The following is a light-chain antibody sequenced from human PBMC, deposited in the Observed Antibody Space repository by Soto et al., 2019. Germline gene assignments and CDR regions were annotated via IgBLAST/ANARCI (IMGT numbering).Light chain of an antibody. J-gene: IGKJ1*01. CDR1: QTISSW. Sequence: DVQMTQSPSTLSGSVGDRVTITCRASQTISSWLAWYQQKPGKAPKLLIYKASTLKSGVPSRFSGSGSRTEFTLTSSSLHPDDFATYYCQHYNSYSEAFGQGTKVELK. CDR2: KAS. CDR3: QHYNSYSEA. V-gene: IGKV1-5*03.